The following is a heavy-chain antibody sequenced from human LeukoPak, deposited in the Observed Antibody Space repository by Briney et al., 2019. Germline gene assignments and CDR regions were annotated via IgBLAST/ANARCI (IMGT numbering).Heavy chain of an antibody. D-gene: IGHD2-2*01. V-gene: IGHV3-21*01. CDR1: GFTFSSYS. Sequence: GGSLRLSCAASGFTFSSYSMNWVRQAPGKGLEWVSSISSSSSYIYYADSVKGRFTISRDNAKNSLYLQMNSLRAEDTAVYYCARWDIVVVPAAPDFDYWGQGTLVTVSS. J-gene: IGHJ4*02. CDR3: ARWDIVVVPAAPDFDY. CDR2: ISSSSSYI.